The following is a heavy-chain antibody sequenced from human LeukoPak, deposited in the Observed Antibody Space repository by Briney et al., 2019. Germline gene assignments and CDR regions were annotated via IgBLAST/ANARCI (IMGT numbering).Heavy chain of an antibody. CDR3: AREPRLDYYDRRGAFDI. CDR2: IYSGGST. V-gene: IGHV3-53*01. CDR1: GFTVSSNY. D-gene: IGHD3-22*01. Sequence: GGSLRLSCAASGFTVSSNYMSWVRQAPGKGLEWVSVIYSGGSTYYADSVKGRFTISRDNSKNTLYLQMNSLRAEDTAVYYCAREPRLDYYDRRGAFDIWGQGTMVTVSS. J-gene: IGHJ3*02.